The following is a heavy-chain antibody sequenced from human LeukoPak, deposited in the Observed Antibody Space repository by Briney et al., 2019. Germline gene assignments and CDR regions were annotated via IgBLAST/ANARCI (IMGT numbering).Heavy chain of an antibody. D-gene: IGHD3-22*01. CDR1: GFTFSSYA. J-gene: IGHJ4*02. CDR2: ISGSGGST. CDR3: AKDLRVDSRYY. Sequence: GGSLRLSCAASGFTFSSYAMSWVRQAPGEGLEWVSAISGSGGSTYYADSVKGRFTISRDNSKNTLYLQMDSLRAEDTAVYYCAKDLRVDSRYYWGQGTLVTVSS. V-gene: IGHV3-23*01.